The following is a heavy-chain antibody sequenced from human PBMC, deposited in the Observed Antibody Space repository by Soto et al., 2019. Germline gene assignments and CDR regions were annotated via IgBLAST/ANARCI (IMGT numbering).Heavy chain of an antibody. CDR3: AKRNSIGLRSYFDRFDP. V-gene: IGHV3-33*06. CDR1: GFAFSRYG. CDR2: ILYDGTDN. D-gene: IGHD1-26*01. J-gene: IGHJ5*02. Sequence: GGSMRQSCAASGFAFSRYGMHWVRQAPDKGLEWVAVILYDGTDNYYADSVKGRFTISRDNSKNTLYLQMNSLRAEDTAVYYCAKRNSIGLRSYFDRFDPWGQGTLVTVSS.